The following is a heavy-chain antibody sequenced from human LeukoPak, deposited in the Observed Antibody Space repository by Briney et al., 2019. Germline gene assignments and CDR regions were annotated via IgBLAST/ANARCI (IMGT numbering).Heavy chain of an antibody. V-gene: IGHV4-59*08. J-gene: IGHJ4*02. CDR1: GGSISSHY. CDR3: ARRAPYYFDSSGSHFDY. Sequence: SETLSLTCTVSGGSISSHYWSWIRQPPGKGLEWIGYIYYSGSTNYNPPLKSRVTISVDTSKNQFSLKLNSVTAADTAVYYCARRAPYYFDSSGSHFDYWGQGTLVTVSS. CDR2: IYYSGST. D-gene: IGHD3-22*01.